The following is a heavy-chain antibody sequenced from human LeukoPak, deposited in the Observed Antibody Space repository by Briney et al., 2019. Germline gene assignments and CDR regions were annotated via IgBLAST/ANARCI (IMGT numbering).Heavy chain of an antibody. CDR1: GFTFSSYG. CDR3: AKSSVGAIADYFDY. CDR2: IRYDGSNE. D-gene: IGHD1-26*01. V-gene: IGHV3-30*02. J-gene: IGHJ4*02. Sequence: PGGSLRLSCAASGFTFSSYGMHWVRQAPGKGLEWVAFIRYDGSNEYYADSVKGRFTISRDNSKNTLYLQMNSLRAEDTAVYSCAKSSVGAIADYFDYWGQGTLVTVSS.